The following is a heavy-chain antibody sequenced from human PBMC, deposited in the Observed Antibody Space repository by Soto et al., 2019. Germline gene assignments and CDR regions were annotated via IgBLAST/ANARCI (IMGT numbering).Heavy chain of an antibody. CDR1: GFTFRTYA. CDR2: TDTSGGST. Sequence: GSLRLSCAGSGFTFRTYAMSWVRQPPGRGLEWVSATDTSGGSTYYADSVKGRFTVSRDNSRNTLHLQMNGLRAEDTAVYYCAKLAYCGGDCLSAEYFQHWGQGTQVTVSS. D-gene: IGHD2-21*02. CDR3: AKLAYCGGDCLSAEYFQH. J-gene: IGHJ1*01. V-gene: IGHV3-23*01.